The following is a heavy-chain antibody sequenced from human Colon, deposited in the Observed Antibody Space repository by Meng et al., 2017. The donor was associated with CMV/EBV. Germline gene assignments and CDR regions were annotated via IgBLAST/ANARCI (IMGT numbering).Heavy chain of an antibody. D-gene: IGHD2-15*01. CDR1: GDFIRSGSSY. Sequence: GSLRLSCTVSGDFIRSGSSYWGWIRHTPGKGLEWIGNMYYGGSTYYNPSLKSRVSMSVDTSRDQLFLKVTSVTAADTAVYYCTRGVHGRYCPGTTCYPVDEWGQGTEVTVSS. CDR3: TRGVHGRYCPGTTCYPVDE. J-gene: IGHJ4*02. V-gene: IGHV4-39*07. CDR2: MYYGGST.